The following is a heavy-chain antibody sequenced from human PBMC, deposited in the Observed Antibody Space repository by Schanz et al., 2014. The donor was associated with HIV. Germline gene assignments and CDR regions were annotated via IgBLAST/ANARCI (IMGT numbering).Heavy chain of an antibody. CDR3: AKVAIHSSGWLPFDY. D-gene: IGHD6-19*01. CDR2: ISASGGST. V-gene: IGHV3-23*04. J-gene: IGHJ4*02. Sequence: EVQLVESGGGLLKPGRSLRLSCTASGFTFSGFAMSWVRQTPGKGLEWVSTISASGGSTYYADSVNGRFTISRDNSKNTLYLQMTTLRTEDTAVYYCAKVAIHSSGWLPFDYWGQGTLVTVSS. CDR1: GFTFSGFA.